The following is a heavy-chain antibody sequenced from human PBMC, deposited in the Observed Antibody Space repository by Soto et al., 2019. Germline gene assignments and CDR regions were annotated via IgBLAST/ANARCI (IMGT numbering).Heavy chain of an antibody. CDR1: GFTFSSYA. V-gene: IGHV3-30-3*01. J-gene: IGHJ3*02. CDR2: ISYDGSNK. CDR3: ARPAGYYDILTGYYGADAFDI. D-gene: IGHD3-9*01. Sequence: QVQLVESGGGVVQPGRSLRLSCAASGFTFSSYAMHWVRQAPGKGLEWVAVISYDGSNKYYADSVKGRFTISRDNSNNTLYLQMNSLRAEDTAVYYCARPAGYYDILTGYYGADAFDIWGQGTMVTVSS.